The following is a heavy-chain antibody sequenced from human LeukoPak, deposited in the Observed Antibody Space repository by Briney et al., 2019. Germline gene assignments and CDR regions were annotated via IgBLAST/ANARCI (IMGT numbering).Heavy chain of an antibody. Sequence: SETLSLTCAVYGGSFSGYYWSWIRQPPGKGLEWIGEINHSGSTNYNPSLKSRVTISVDTSKNQFSLKLSSVTAADTAVYYCARGAEGIAASDSNFDYWGQGMLVTVSS. D-gene: IGHD6-13*01. V-gene: IGHV4-34*01. CDR3: ARGAEGIAASDSNFDY. J-gene: IGHJ4*02. CDR2: INHSGST. CDR1: GGSFSGYY.